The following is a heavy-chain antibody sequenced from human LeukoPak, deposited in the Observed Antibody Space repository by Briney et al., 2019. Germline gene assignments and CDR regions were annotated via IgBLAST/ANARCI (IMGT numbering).Heavy chain of an antibody. CDR3: AKSTRAVMAMMDV. V-gene: IGHV3-66*01. CDR2: IYSGGST. J-gene: IGHJ6*04. D-gene: IGHD3-16*01. CDR1: GFTVSSNY. Sequence: GGSLRLSCAASGFTVSSNYMSWVRQAPGKGLEWVSFIYSGGSTYYADSVKGRFTISRDNSKNTLYLQMNSLRAEDTAVYFCAKSTRAVMAMMDVWGKGTTVTVSS.